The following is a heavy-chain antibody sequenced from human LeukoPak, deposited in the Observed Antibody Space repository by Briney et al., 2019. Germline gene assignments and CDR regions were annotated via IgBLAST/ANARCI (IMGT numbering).Heavy chain of an antibody. V-gene: IGHV3-23*01. CDR1: GFTFSSYA. Sequence: PGGSLRLSCAASGFTFSSYAMSWVRQAPGRGLEWVAAINEGGEKTYYADSVEGRFIISRDNSQNTLSLQMNSLRVEDTAVYYCSNSPPTYGDLDYWGQGTLVTVSS. J-gene: IGHJ4*02. CDR2: INEGGEKT. CDR3: SNSPPTYGDLDY. D-gene: IGHD2/OR15-2a*01.